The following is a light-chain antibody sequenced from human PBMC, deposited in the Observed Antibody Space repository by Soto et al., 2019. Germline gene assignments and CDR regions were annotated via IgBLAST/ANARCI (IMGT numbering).Light chain of an antibody. CDR3: QSYDSSLSGWV. J-gene: IGLJ3*02. CDR2: ANH. V-gene: IGLV1-40*01. CDR1: GSNIAAPYD. Sequence: QSVLTQPPSVSGAPGQRVTISCTGSGSNIAAPYDVHWYQLLPGTAPKLLIYANHNRPSGVPDRFSGSKSGTSASLAITGLQAEDEADYYCQSYDSSLSGWVFGGGTKLTVL.